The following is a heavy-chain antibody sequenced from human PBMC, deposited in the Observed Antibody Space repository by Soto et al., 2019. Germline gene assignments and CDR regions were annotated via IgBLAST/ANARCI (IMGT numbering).Heavy chain of an antibody. V-gene: IGHV3-21*01. D-gene: IGHD2-2*01. CDR2: ISSSSSYI. J-gene: IGHJ4*02. Sequence: EVQLVESGGGLVKPGGSLRLSCAASGFTFSSYSMNWVRQAPGKGLEWVSSISSSSSYIYYADSVKGRFTISRDNAKNSLYLQMNSLRAEDTAVYYCATVIRYCSSTSCLFGNLFDYWGQGTLVTVSS. CDR3: ATVIRYCSSTSCLFGNLFDY. CDR1: GFTFSSYS.